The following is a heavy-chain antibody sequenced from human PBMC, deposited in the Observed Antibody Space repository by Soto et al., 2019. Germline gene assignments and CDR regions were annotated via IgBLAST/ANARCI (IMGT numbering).Heavy chain of an antibody. D-gene: IGHD6-19*01. J-gene: IGHJ4*02. CDR3: ARDHINGWKFDY. CDR1: GFSFSSHA. CDR2: ISFDGSDQ. V-gene: IGHV3-30-3*01. Sequence: GGSLRLSCAASGFSFSSHAMHWVRQAPGKGLEWVAVISFDGSDQDYADSVKGRFTISRDPSKSMVYLQMNSLRPDDTAVYYCARDHINGWKFDYWGRGTLVTVSS.